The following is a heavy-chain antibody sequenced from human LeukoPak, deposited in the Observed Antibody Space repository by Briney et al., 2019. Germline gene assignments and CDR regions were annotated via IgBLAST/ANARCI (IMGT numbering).Heavy chain of an antibody. CDR2: IKKDGSEK. Sequence: GGSLRLSCATSGFTFGSYWMSWVRQALGKGLEWVANIKKDGSEKNYVDSVKGRFTISRDNAKNSLYLQMNSLRAEDTAMYYCARDFPYYYDTSGYHFDYWGQGTLVTVSS. V-gene: IGHV3-7*01. D-gene: IGHD3-22*01. J-gene: IGHJ4*02. CDR1: GFTFGSYW. CDR3: ARDFPYYYDTSGYHFDY.